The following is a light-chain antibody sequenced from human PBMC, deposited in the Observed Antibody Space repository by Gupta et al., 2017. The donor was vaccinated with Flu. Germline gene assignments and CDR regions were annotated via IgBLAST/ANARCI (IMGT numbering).Light chain of an antibody. J-gene: IGKJ4*02. CDR1: QSVSNN. Sequence: DIQMTQSPSSLSADVGDRVTITCRASQSVSNNLNWYQHKPGKAPNLLIYGASSLHSGVPSRFSGSGSGTDFVLTINGLQPEDCGTYYCQQTFSNVVTFGGGTRVDIK. CDR2: GAS. CDR3: QQTFSNVVT. V-gene: IGKV1-39*01.